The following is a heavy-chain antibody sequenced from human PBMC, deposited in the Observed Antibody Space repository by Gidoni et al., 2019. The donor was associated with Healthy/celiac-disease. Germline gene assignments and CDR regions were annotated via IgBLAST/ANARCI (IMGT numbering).Heavy chain of an antibody. Sequence: ELQLVQSGAEVKKPGATVKISCKVSGYTFTDYYMHWVQQAPGKGLEWMGLVDPEDGETIYAEKFQGRVTITADTSTDTAYMELSSLRSEDTAVYYCATDRGCSSTSCPMGFDPWGQGTLVTVSS. J-gene: IGHJ5*02. CDR3: ATDRGCSSTSCPMGFDP. CDR2: VDPEDGET. CDR1: GYTFTDYY. V-gene: IGHV1-69-2*01. D-gene: IGHD2-2*01.